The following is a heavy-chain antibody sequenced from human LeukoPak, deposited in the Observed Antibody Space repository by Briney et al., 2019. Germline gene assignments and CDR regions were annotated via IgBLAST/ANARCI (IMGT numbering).Heavy chain of an antibody. D-gene: IGHD1-26*01. Sequence: GGSLRLSCAASGFTFSSYSMNWVRQAPGKGLEWVSYISSSSSTIYYTDSVKGRFTISRDNAKNSLYLQMNSLRAEDTAVYHCAREDWSGSYYYYYGMDVWGQGTTVTVSS. CDR3: AREDWSGSYYYYYGMDV. V-gene: IGHV3-48*04. CDR1: GFTFSSYS. CDR2: ISSSSSTI. J-gene: IGHJ6*02.